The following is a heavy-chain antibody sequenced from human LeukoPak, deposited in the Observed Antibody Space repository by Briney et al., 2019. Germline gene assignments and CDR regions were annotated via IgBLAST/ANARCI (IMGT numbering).Heavy chain of an antibody. CDR3: ARLHYYDILTGYLGGPRDAFDI. CDR1: GGSISSYY. D-gene: IGHD3-9*01. V-gene: IGHV4-59*08. Sequence: SETLSLTCTVSGGSISSYYWSWIQQPPGKGLEWIGYIYYSGSSNYNPSLKSRVTISVDTSKNQFSLKLSSVTAADTAVYYCARLHYYDILTGYLGGPRDAFDIWGQGTMVTVSS. J-gene: IGHJ3*02. CDR2: IYYSGSS.